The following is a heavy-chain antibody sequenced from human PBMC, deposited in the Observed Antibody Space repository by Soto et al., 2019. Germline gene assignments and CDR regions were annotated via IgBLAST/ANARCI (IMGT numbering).Heavy chain of an antibody. CDR2: MYHSGST. D-gene: IGHD5-12*01. V-gene: IGHV4-30-2*01. J-gene: IGHJ4*02. CDR1: GGSISGGSYS. CDR3: ARGGYSGFEFMFDY. Sequence: QLQLQESGSGLVKPSQTLSLTCAVSGGSISGGSYSWNWIRQPPGKGLDYIGYMYHSGSTYYNPSLRSRVIISVDKSKNQFSLKLSSVTAADTAVYYCARGGYSGFEFMFDYWGQGTLVTVSS.